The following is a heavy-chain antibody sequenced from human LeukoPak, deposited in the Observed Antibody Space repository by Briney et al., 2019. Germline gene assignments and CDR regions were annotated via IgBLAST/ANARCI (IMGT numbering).Heavy chain of an antibody. CDR1: GFTFSSYA. CDR2: ISGSGGST. V-gene: IGHV3-23*01. J-gene: IGHJ4*02. D-gene: IGHD6-13*01. CDR3: AKDPPPRAQQLVSPGDY. Sequence: PGGSLRLSCAASGFTFSSYAMSWVRQAPGKGLEWVSAISGSGGSTYYADSVKGRFTISRDNSKNTLYLQMNSLRAEDTAVYYCAKDPPPRAQQLVSPGDYWGQGTLVTVSS.